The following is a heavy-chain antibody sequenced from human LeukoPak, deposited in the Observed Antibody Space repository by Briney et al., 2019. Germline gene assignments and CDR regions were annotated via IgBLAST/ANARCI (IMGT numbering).Heavy chain of an antibody. D-gene: IGHD1-26*01. CDR2: IYYSGST. CDR1: GGSISSSSYY. CDR3: ARDEWELLDAFDI. J-gene: IGHJ3*02. V-gene: IGHV4-39*02. Sequence: SETLSLTCTVSGGSISSSSYYWGWIRQPPGKGLGWIGSIYYSGSTYYNPSLKSRVTISVDTSKNQFSLKLSSVAAADTAVYYCARDEWELLDAFDIWGQGTMVTVSS.